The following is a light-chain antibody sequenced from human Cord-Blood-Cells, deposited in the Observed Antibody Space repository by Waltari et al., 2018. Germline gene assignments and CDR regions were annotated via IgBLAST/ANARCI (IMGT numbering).Light chain of an antibody. Sequence: EIVLTQSPATLSLPPGERATISCRASQSVSSYLAWYQQKPGKAPRLLIYDASNRATGIPARFSGSGSGTDFTLTISSLEPEDFAVYYCQQRSNWPRTFGQGTKVEIK. CDR3: QQRSNWPRT. CDR1: QSVSSY. V-gene: IGKV3-11*01. J-gene: IGKJ1*01. CDR2: DAS.